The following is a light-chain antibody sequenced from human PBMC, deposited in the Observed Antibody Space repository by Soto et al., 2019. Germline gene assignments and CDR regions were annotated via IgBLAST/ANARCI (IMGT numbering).Light chain of an antibody. J-gene: IGKJ1*01. Sequence: EIVLTQSPGTLSLSPGERATPSCRASQYINTRLAWYQHRPGQAPRLLIYQTSLRAAGIPARFSASGSGTDFTLTISDVQPEDFALYYCHQRQSWPRTFGQGTKVDI. CDR3: HQRQSWPRT. CDR1: QYINTR. CDR2: QTS. V-gene: IGKV3-11*01.